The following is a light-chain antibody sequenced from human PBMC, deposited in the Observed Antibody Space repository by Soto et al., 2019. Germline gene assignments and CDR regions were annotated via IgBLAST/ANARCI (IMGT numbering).Light chain of an antibody. V-gene: IGKV3-11*01. Sequence: EIVLTQSPAILSLSPGERATLSCRTNQTVSTYLAWYQHKSGQAPRLLIYSASKRATGIPARFSGSGSGTDFTLTISSLEPEDSAVYYCQNHGTTFGQGTKVDIK. CDR2: SAS. J-gene: IGKJ1*01. CDR3: QNHGTT. CDR1: QTVSTY.